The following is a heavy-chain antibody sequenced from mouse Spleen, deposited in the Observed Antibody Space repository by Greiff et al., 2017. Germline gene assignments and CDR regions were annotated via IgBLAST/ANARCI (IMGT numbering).Heavy chain of an antibody. CDR2: IYPGNSDT. V-gene: IGHV1-5*01. CDR3: TRGGTTVVPHYYAMDY. J-gene: IGHJ4*01. D-gene: IGHD1-1*01. CDR1: GYTFTSYW. Sequence: VQLQQSGTVLARPGASVKMSCKASGYTFTSYWMHWVKQRPGQGLEWIGAIYPGNSDTSYNQKFKGKAKLTAVTSTSTAYMELSSLTNEDSAVYYCTRGGTTVVPHYYAMDYWGQGTSVTVSS.